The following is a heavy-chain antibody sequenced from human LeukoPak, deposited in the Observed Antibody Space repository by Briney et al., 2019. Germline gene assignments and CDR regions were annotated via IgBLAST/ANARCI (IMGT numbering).Heavy chain of an antibody. CDR2: INAGNGNT. CDR3: ASVLILTGYSSFDY. J-gene: IGHJ4*02. D-gene: IGHD3-9*01. CDR1: GYILSRYA. V-gene: IGHV1-3*01. Sequence: ASVKVSCKASGYILSRYAMNWVRQAPGQRLEWMGWINAGNGNTKYSQKFQGRVTITRDTSASTAYMELSSLRSEDTAVYYCASVLILTGYSSFDYWGQGTLVTVSS.